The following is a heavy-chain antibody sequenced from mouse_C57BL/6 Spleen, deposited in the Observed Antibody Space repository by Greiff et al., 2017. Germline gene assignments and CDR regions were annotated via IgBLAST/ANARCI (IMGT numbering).Heavy chain of an antibody. D-gene: IGHD2-4*01. V-gene: IGHV1-82*01. J-gene: IGHJ3*01. CDR1: GYAFSSSW. CDR3: AIVDYDLDD. CDR2: IYPGDGDT. Sequence: QVQLKESGPELVKPGASVKISCKASGYAFSSSWMNWVKQRPGKGLEWIGRIYPGDGDTNYNGKFKGKATLTADKSSSTAYMQLSSLTSEDSAVXFCAIVDYDLDDWGQGTLVTVSA.